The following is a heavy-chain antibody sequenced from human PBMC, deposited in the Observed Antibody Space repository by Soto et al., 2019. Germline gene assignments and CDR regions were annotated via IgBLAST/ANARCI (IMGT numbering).Heavy chain of an antibody. CDR2: IYYSGST. V-gene: IGHV4-59*01. J-gene: IGHJ6*02. Sequence: KPSETLSLTCTVSGGSISTYYWSWIRQPPGKALEWIGYIYYSGSTNYNPSLKSRVTISVDTSKNQFSLKLSSVTAADAAVYYCATTIHHGYYYGMDVWGQGTTVTVSS. CDR3: ATTIHHGYYYGMDV. D-gene: IGHD5-12*01. CDR1: GGSISTYY.